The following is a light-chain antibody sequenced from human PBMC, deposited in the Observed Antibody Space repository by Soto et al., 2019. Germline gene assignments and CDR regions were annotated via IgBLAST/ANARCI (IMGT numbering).Light chain of an antibody. Sequence: AIQLTQSPSSLSASVEDRVSITCRASQGISSALAWYQHKPGKAPKILIYDASSLQSGVPSRFSGSESGTECTLTISSLQPEDFATYYCQQLKTYPFTFGQGTLLEIK. J-gene: IGKJ5*01. V-gene: IGKV1-13*02. CDR3: QQLKTYPFT. CDR2: DAS. CDR1: QGISSA.